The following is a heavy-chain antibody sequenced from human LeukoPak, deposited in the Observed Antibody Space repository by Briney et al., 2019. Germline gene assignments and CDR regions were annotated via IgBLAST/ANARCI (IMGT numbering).Heavy chain of an antibody. CDR3: ARDWEGIRIDP. CDR2: ISSSSSTI. V-gene: IGHV3-48*04. D-gene: IGHD1-26*01. Sequence: GGSLRLSCAASGFTFSSYSMNWVRQAPGKGLEWVSYISSSSSTIYYADSVKGRFTISRDNAKNSLYLQMNSLRAEDTAVYYCARDWEGIRIDPWGQGTLVTVSS. CDR1: GFTFSSYS. J-gene: IGHJ5*02.